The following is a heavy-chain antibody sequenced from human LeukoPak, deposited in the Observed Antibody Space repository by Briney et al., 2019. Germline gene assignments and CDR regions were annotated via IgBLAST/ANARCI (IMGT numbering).Heavy chain of an antibody. D-gene: IGHD3-22*01. CDR3: TRDRGDYYDSSGYYLICFDY. J-gene: IGHJ4*02. V-gene: IGHV3-49*04. CDR2: IRSKAYGGTT. CDR1: GFTFGDYA. Sequence: SLRLSCTASGFTFGDYAMSWVRQAPGKGLEWVGFIRSKAYGGTTEYAASVKGRFTISRDDSKSIAYLQMSSLKTEDTAVYYCTRDRGDYYDSSGYYLICFDYWGQGTLVTVSS.